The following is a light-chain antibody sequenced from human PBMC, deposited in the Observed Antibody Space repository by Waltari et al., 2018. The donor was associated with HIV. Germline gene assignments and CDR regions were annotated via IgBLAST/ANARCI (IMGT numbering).Light chain of an antibody. J-gene: IGLJ3*02. CDR3: AAWDDILSGWV. V-gene: IGLV1-47*01. CDR2: RDN. Sequence: QSVLTQPPSASGTPGQRVTISCSGSSDNIGNTVYWYQQLPGTAPKVLIYRDNQRPSWVPDRFSGSRSGTSASLDVSGLRSEDEATYFCAAWDDILSGWVFGGGTKLTVL. CDR1: SDNIGNT.